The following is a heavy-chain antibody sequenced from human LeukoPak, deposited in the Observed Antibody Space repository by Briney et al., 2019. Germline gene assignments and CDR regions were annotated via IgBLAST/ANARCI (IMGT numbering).Heavy chain of an antibody. CDR1: GDFITAYY. CDR2: IYYSGST. J-gene: IGHJ4*02. CDR3: ARVITVRGVIFDY. Sequence: SETLSLTCTVSGDFITAYYWSWIRQPPGKGLEWIGYIYYSGSTNYNPSLKSRVTISVDTSKNQFSLTLNSVTAADTAVYYCARVITVRGVIFDYWGQGTLVTVSS. D-gene: IGHD3-16*01. V-gene: IGHV4-59*01.